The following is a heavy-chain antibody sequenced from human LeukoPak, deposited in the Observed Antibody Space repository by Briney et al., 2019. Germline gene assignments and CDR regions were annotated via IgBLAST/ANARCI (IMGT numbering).Heavy chain of an antibody. Sequence: GASVKVSCKASGYTFTGHYMHWVRQAPGQGPEWMAWINPNSGDTNYAQKFQGRVTLTRDAPIGTAYMEMNRLTYDDTAIYYCARDVYTSGWRYFDLWGHGTLVTVSS. V-gene: IGHV1-2*02. CDR1: GYTFTGHY. J-gene: IGHJ2*01. CDR3: ARDVYTSGWRYFDL. D-gene: IGHD6-19*01. CDR2: INPNSGDT.